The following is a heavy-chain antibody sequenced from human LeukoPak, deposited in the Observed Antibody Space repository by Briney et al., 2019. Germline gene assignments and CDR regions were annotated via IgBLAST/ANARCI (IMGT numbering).Heavy chain of an antibody. CDR3: ARGGRGGDWDFDY. Sequence: ASVKVSCKASGYTFTSYGISWVRQAPGQGLEWMGWINPNSGGTNYAQKFQGWVTMTRDTSISTAYMELSRLRSDDTAVYYCARGGRGGDWDFDYWGQGTLVTVSS. CDR1: GYTFTSYG. D-gene: IGHD2-21*02. V-gene: IGHV1-2*04. J-gene: IGHJ4*02. CDR2: INPNSGGT.